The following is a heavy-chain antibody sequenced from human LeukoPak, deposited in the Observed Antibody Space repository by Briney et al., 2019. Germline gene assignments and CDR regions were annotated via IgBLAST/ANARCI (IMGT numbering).Heavy chain of an antibody. J-gene: IGHJ4*02. Sequence: GGSLRLSCAASGSTFSNYAMSWVRQAPGKGLEWVAGISGTGGSTHYADSVKGRFTISRDNSKNTVNLQMRNLRVEHTAVYYCAKVVAGNIDYYFDYWGQGILVAVSS. D-gene: IGHD2/OR15-2a*01. CDR2: ISGTGGST. CDR1: GSTFSNYA. V-gene: IGHV3-23*01. CDR3: AKVVAGNIDYYFDY.